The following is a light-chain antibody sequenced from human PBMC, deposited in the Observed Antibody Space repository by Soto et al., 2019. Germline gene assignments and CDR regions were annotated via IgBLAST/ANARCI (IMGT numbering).Light chain of an antibody. CDR3: SSFTTTRTHV. Sequence: QSALTQPASLSGSPGQSITISCTGTSSDIGAYDYVSWFQQHPGKAPKLMISEVNNRPSGVSNRFSGSKSGNTAYLTISGLQVEEEAEYFCSSFTTTRTHVFGTGTKGTVL. CDR1: SSDIGAYDY. J-gene: IGLJ1*01. CDR2: EVN. V-gene: IGLV2-14*01.